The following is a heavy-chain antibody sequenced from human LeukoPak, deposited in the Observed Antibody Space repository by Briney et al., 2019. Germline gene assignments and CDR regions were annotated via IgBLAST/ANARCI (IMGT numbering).Heavy chain of an antibody. CDR1: GFTFSSYW. D-gene: IGHD5-18*01. CDR2: KKQDGSEK. V-gene: IGHV3-7*01. CDR3: ARDLSGVTGYTYGRGIDY. J-gene: IGHJ4*02. Sequence: GGSLRLSCAASGFTFSSYWMSWVRQAPGKGLEWVANKKQDGSEKYYVDSVKGRFTISRDNAKNSLYLQMNSLRAEDTAVYYCARDLSGVTGYTYGRGIDYWGQGTLVTVSS.